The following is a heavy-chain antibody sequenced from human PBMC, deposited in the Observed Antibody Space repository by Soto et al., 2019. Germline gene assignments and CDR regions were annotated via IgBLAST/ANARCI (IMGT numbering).Heavy chain of an antibody. CDR2: IIPIFGTA. CDR3: ARVVFQDYGGNSVWATNYYYYGMAV. CDR1: GGGYSGDA. V-gene: IGHV1-69*01. D-gene: IGHD4-17*01. J-gene: IGHJ6*02. Sequence: GTSVKVSWEACGGGYSGDASSWLRQAPRQGLEWMGGIIPIFGTANYAQKFQGRVTITADESTSTAYMELSSLRSEDTAVYYCARVVFQDYGGNSVWATNYYYYGMAVWGQGSTVTVSS.